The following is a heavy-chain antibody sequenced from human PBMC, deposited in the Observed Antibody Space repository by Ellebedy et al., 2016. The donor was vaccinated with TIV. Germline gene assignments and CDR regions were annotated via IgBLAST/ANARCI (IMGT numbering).Heavy chain of an antibody. CDR2: IYYSGST. CDR1: GGSISSSSYY. V-gene: IGHV4-39*01. D-gene: IGHD6-19*01. Sequence: GSLRLSXTVSGGSISSSSYYWGWIRQPPGKELEWIGSIYYSGSTYYNPSLKSRVTISVDTSKNQFSLKLSSVTAADTAVYYCARGQTSGWYKAVDYWGQGTLVTVSS. J-gene: IGHJ4*02. CDR3: ARGQTSGWYKAVDY.